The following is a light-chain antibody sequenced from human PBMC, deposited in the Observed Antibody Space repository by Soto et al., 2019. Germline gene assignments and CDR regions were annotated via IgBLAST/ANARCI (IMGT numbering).Light chain of an antibody. V-gene: IGKV3-11*01. CDR1: QSVGSD. CDR3: QQLNSYPWT. J-gene: IGKJ1*01. Sequence: EIVMTQSPATLSVSPGERSTLSCRASQSVGSDLAWYQQKPGQAPRLVIYDASKRATGIPARFSGSGFGTDYTLTISSLEPEDFATYYCQQLNSYPWTFGQGTKVDI. CDR2: DAS.